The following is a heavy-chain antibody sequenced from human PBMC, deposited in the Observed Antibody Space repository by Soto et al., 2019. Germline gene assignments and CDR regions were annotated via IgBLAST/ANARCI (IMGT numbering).Heavy chain of an antibody. D-gene: IGHD1-26*01. CDR3: GRGRSGQIVVFY. V-gene: IGHV1-2*02. J-gene: IGHJ4*02. CDR1: GYTFTGHY. CDR2: IGPESGAT. Sequence: ASVKVSCKTSGYTFTGHYIHWVRQAPQQGPEWLGEIGPESGATRYAQKFRGRVTMTMDTSITTVYMELKNLSPDDTAVDYCGRGRSGQIVVFYWGQGTPVT.